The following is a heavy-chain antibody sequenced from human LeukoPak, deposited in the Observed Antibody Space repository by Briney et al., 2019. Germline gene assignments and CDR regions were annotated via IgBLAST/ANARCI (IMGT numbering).Heavy chain of an antibody. Sequence: GGSLTLSSAASAFTFSSNSMNWHRQAPGKGLEWFSSISSSSSYIYYADSVKGRFTISRDNAKNSLYLQMNSRRAEDTAVYYCARGSAAGTFDYWGQGTLVTVSS. CDR2: ISSSSSYI. V-gene: IGHV3-21*01. CDR1: AFTFSSNS. D-gene: IGHD6-13*01. J-gene: IGHJ4*02. CDR3: ARGSAAGTFDY.